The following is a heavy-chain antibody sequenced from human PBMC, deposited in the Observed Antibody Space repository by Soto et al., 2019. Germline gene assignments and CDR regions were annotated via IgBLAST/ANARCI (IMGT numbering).Heavy chain of an antibody. D-gene: IGHD6-19*01. CDR1: GVSISNDNW. V-gene: IGHV4-4*02. J-gene: IGHJ3*02. CDR3: AKDLGIAVSARRAFDI. CDR2: IYHSGST. Sequence: EILSLTCDVSGVSISNDNWWSWVRQPPGKGLEWIGEIYHSGSTNYNPSLKSRVTISVDKSKNQFSLKLSSVTAADTAVYYCAKDLGIAVSARRAFDIWGQGTMVTVSS.